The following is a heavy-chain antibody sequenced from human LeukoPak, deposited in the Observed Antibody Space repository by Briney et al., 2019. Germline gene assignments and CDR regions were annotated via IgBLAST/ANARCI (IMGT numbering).Heavy chain of an antibody. Sequence: SETLSLTCTVSGGSISTYYWSWIRQPPGKGLEWIGYIYYSGSTNYNPSLKSRVAISVDTSKNQFSLRLSSVTAADTAVYYCARGYGSGSYNNFNQWGQGLLVAVSS. CDR2: IYYSGST. J-gene: IGHJ4*02. CDR1: GGSISTYY. CDR3: ARGYGSGSYNNFNQ. V-gene: IGHV4-59*01. D-gene: IGHD3-10*01.